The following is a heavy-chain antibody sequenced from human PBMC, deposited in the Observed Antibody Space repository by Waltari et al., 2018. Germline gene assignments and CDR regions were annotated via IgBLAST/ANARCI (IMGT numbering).Heavy chain of an antibody. CDR2: INHSGST. CDR3: ARGPRVGNWFDP. Sequence: QVQLQQWGAGLLKPSETLSLTCAVYGGSFSGYYWSWIRQPPGKGLEWIGEINHSGSTNYNPSLKSRVTISVDTSKNQFSLKLSSVTAADTAVYYCARGPRVGNWFDPWGQGTLVTVSS. D-gene: IGHD2-2*01. V-gene: IGHV4-34*01. CDR1: GGSFSGYY. J-gene: IGHJ5*02.